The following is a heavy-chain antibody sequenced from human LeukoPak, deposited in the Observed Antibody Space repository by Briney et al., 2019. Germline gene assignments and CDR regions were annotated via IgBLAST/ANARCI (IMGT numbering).Heavy chain of an antibody. J-gene: IGHJ3*02. CDR1: GFTFSNYD. Sequence: GASVKVSCKASGFTFSNYDINWVRQAPGQGLEWMGWLNPKSGDTGYAQKFQGRVTMTRDTSTSTVYMELSSLRSEDTAVYYCMRGSYLPLIPHDPDAFDIWGQGTMVTVSS. CDR2: LNPKSGDT. D-gene: IGHD1-26*01. V-gene: IGHV1-8*01. CDR3: MRGSYLPLIPHDPDAFDI.